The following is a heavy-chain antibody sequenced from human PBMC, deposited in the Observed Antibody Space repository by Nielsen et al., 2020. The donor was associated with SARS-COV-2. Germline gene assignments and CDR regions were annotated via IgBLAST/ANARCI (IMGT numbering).Heavy chain of an antibody. V-gene: IGHV3-9*01. Sequence: SLKISCAASGFTFDDYAMHWVRQAPGKGLEWVSGISWNSGSIGYADSVKGRFTISRDNSKNTLYLQMNSLRVEDTAVYYCARAWGGGDSAPFDYWGQGTLVTVSS. CDR3: ARAWGGGDSAPFDY. CDR2: ISWNSGSI. CDR1: GFTFDDYA. J-gene: IGHJ4*02. D-gene: IGHD2-21*02.